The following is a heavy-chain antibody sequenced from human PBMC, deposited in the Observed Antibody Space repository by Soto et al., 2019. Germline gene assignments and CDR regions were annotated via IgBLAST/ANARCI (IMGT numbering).Heavy chain of an antibody. V-gene: IGHV3-48*01. CDR2: ISSSSSSM. CDR1: GFTFSDYN. D-gene: IGHD2-15*01. J-gene: IGHJ6*03. Sequence: EVQLVESGGGLVHPGGSLRLSCAASGFTFSDYNMNWVRQAPGKGLEWVSYISSSSSSMYYADSLKGRFTISRDNAENSLYLQMNSLSPEDTALYYCVRGVGVYYYYMDVWGKGTTVTVSS. CDR3: VRGVGVYYYYMDV.